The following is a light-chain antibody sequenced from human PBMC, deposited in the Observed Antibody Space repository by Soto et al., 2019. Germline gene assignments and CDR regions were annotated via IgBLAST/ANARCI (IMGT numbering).Light chain of an antibody. V-gene: IGKV3-20*01. CDR3: QQYNNWPPRT. CDR1: QSVFSSY. CDR2: GAA. J-gene: IGKJ5*01. Sequence: EIVLTQSPGTLSLSPLEIATLSCMASQSVFSSYLAWYQKKPGQAPRLLMYGAASRATGMPDRFSGSGSGTDFTLTISSLEPEDFAVYFCQQYNNWPPRTFGQGTRLEI.